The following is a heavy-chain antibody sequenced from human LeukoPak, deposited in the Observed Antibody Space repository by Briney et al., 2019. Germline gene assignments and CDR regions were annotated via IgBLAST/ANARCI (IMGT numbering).Heavy chain of an antibody. V-gene: IGHV3-33*01. CDR1: GFSFSGNA. J-gene: IGHJ4*02. CDR3: ARGGKSARPDF. D-gene: IGHD6-6*01. Sequence: GRSLRLSCAASGFSFSGNAMHWVRQVPGKGLEWLAIIWYDGSNEYYADSVKGRFTISRDNSRNTQYLQMNSLTVEDTAIYYCARGGKSARPDFWGQGTLVTVSS. CDR2: IWYDGSNE.